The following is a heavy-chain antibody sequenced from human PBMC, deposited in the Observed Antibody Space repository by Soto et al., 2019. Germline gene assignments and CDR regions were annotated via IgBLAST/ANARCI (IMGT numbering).Heavy chain of an antibody. V-gene: IGHV3-23*01. J-gene: IGHJ6*02. CDR3: ARYCTGGACSQESPYYYGMDV. Sequence: EVQLLESGGGFVQPGGSLRLSCAASGFTFRSYAMSWVRQAPGKGLEWVSAISTSGGSTYYADSVKGRFTISRDNSKNTLYLQMNSLRADDPAVHYCARYCTGGACSQESPYYYGMDVWGQGTTVTVSS. CDR1: GFTFRSYA. D-gene: IGHD2-8*02. CDR2: ISTSGGST.